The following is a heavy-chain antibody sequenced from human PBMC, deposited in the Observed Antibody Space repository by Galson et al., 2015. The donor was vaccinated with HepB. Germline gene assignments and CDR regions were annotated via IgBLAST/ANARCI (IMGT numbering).Heavy chain of an antibody. Sequence: SLRLSCAASGFTFSSYAMSWVRQAPGKGLEWVSAIGGSGGTTYYADSVKGRFTISRDNSKNTLYLQMNSLRAVDTAVYYCAKRYSSTWYAGGMEVWGQGTTVTVSS. CDR2: IGGSGGTT. J-gene: IGHJ6*02. D-gene: IGHD6-13*01. CDR1: GFTFSSYA. V-gene: IGHV3-23*01. CDR3: AKRYSSTWYAGGMEV.